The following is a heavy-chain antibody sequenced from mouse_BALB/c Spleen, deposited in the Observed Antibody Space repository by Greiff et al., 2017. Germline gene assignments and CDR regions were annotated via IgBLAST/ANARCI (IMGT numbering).Heavy chain of an antibody. CDR2: INSNGGST. D-gene: IGHD2-4*01. CDR3: ARRGYYDSFYAMDY. J-gene: IGHJ4*01. V-gene: IGHV5-6-2*01. Sequence: EVMLVESGGGLVKLGGSLKLSCAASGFTFSSYYMSWVRQTPEKRLELVAAINSNGGSTYYPDTVKGRFTISRDNAKNTLYLQMSSLKSEDTALYYCARRGYYDSFYAMDYWGQGTSVTVSS. CDR1: GFTFSSYY.